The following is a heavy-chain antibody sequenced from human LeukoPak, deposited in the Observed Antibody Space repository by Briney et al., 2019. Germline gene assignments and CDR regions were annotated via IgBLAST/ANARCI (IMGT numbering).Heavy chain of an antibody. CDR3: ARRRRPAAPMDYFDY. V-gene: IGHV5-51*01. Sequence: GESLKISCKGSGYSFTSYWIGWVRRMPRKGLEWMGIIYPGDSDTRYSPSFQGQVTISADKSISTAYLQWSSLKASDTAMYYCARRRRPAAPMDYFDYWGQGNLVTVSS. J-gene: IGHJ4*02. D-gene: IGHD2-2*01. CDR1: GYSFTSYW. CDR2: IYPGDSDT.